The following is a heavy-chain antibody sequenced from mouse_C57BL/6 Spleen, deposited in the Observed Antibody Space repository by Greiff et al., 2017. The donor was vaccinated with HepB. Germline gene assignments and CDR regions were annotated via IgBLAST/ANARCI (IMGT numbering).Heavy chain of an antibody. D-gene: IGHD2-4*01. CDR2: ISSGSSTI. CDR1: GFTFSDYG. CDR3: ARGYDYDGRAWFAY. Sequence: DVMLVESGGGLVKPGGSLKLSCAASGFTFSDYGMHWVRQAPEKGLEWVAYISSGSSTIYYADTVKGRFTISRDNAKNTLFLQMTSLRSEDTAMYYCARGYDYDGRAWFAYWGQGTLVTVSA. V-gene: IGHV5-17*01. J-gene: IGHJ3*01.